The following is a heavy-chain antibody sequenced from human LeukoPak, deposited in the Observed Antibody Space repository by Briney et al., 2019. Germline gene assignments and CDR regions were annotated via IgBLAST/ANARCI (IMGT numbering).Heavy chain of an antibody. CDR1: GGSISSGDYY. D-gene: IGHD5-18*01. Sequence: MPSQTLSLTCTVSGGSISSGDYYWSWIRQPPGKGLEWIGYIYYSGSTYYNPSLKSRVTISVDTSKNQFSLKLNSVTAADTAVYYCARDTRGYDYGSAGGIDYWGQGTLVTVSS. CDR3: ARDTRGYDYGSAGGIDY. V-gene: IGHV4-30-4*08. CDR2: IYYSGST. J-gene: IGHJ4*02.